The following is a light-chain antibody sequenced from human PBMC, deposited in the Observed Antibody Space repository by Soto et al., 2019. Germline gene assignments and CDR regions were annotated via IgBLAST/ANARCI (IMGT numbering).Light chain of an antibody. CDR3: QQYGSSSTWT. CDR1: NSVSSRX. Sequence: IVLTQSPGTLSFSXRERATLWCRDRNSVSSRXLAWYQQKPXQVPRVLXFGASSRATGIPDRFSGSGSGTDFTLTISRLEPEDFAVYYCQQYGSSSTWTFGQGTKVDIK. J-gene: IGKJ1*01. V-gene: IGKV3-20*01. CDR2: GAS.